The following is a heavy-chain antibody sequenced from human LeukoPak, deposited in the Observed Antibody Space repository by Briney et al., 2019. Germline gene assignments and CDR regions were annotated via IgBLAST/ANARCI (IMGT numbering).Heavy chain of an antibody. V-gene: IGHV4-34*01. CDR1: GGSFSGYY. CDR2: INHSGST. D-gene: IGHD3-10*01. Sequence: SETLSLTCAVYGGSFSGYYWSWIRQPPGKGLEWIGEINHSGSTNYNPSLKSRVTISVDTSKNQFSLKLSSVTAADTAVYYCARKIRGTYYYGSGSYSYYFDYWGQGTLVTASS. J-gene: IGHJ4*02. CDR3: ARKIRGTYYYGSGSYSYYFDY.